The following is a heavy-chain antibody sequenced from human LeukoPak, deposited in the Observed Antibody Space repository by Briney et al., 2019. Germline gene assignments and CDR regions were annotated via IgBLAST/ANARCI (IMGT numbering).Heavy chain of an antibody. CDR2: ISSEGSEI. V-gene: IGHV3-30*18. CDR3: MKTRSSSDDWDSKFEF. D-gene: IGHD2-21*02. Sequence: PGGSLRLSCAASGITFSMYGMHWVRQAPGKGLECLAVISSEGSEIHFADSARGPFTISRDNSKNTLYMQMNSVRAEDTAVHYCMKTRSSSDDWDSKFEFWGQGTLVTVSS. CDR1: GITFSMYG. J-gene: IGHJ4*02.